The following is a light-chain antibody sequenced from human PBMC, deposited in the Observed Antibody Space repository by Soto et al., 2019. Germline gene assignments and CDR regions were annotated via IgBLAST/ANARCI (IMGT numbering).Light chain of an antibody. CDR3: QQYNNWPPWT. V-gene: IGKV3-15*01. J-gene: IGKJ1*01. CDR2: GAS. CDR1: QGVSSN. Sequence: EIVMTQSPATLSVSPGERATLSCRASQGVSSNLAWYQQKPGQAPRLLIYGASTRATGIPARFSGSGSGTEFTLTISGLQSEDFAVYSCQQYNNWPPWTFGQGTQLDIK.